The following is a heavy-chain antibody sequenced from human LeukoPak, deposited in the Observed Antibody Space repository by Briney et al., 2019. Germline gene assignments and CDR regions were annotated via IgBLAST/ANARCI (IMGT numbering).Heavy chain of an antibody. Sequence: GGSLRLSCAASGFTLSNAWMSWVRQAPGKGLEWVGRVKSETDGGTTAYAAPVKGRFTISRDDSKNTLYLQMNSLKTEDTAVYYCTTPWGSRWDNWGQGTLVTVSS. V-gene: IGHV3-15*01. CDR2: VKSETDGGTT. J-gene: IGHJ4*02. CDR1: GFTLSNAW. CDR3: TTPWGSRWDN. D-gene: IGHD7-27*01.